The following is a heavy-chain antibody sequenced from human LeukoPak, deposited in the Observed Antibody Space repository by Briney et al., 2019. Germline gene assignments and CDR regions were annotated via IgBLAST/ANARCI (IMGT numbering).Heavy chain of an antibody. CDR3: ARDYVHCSSTSCYMGHAFDI. Sequence: GGSLRLSCAATGFTFSSYSMNWVRQAPGKGLEWVSSISSSSSYIYYADSVKGRFTISRDNAKNSLYLQMNSLRAEDTAVYYCARDYVHCSSTSCYMGHAFDIWGQGTMVTVSS. D-gene: IGHD2-2*02. CDR2: ISSSSSYI. V-gene: IGHV3-21*01. CDR1: GFTFSSYS. J-gene: IGHJ3*02.